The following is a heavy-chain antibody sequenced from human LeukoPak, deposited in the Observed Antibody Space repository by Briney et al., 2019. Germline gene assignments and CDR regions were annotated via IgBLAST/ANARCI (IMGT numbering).Heavy chain of an antibody. Sequence: PGGSLRLSCAASGFTFSSYGMSWVRQAPGKGLEWVSCISSSSSYIYYADSVKGRFTISRDNAKNSLYLQMNSLRAEDTAVYYCARAGSYQLLWADYWGQGTLVTVSS. D-gene: IGHD2-2*01. V-gene: IGHV3-21*01. CDR2: ISSSSSYI. CDR1: GFTFSSYG. CDR3: ARAGSYQLLWADY. J-gene: IGHJ4*02.